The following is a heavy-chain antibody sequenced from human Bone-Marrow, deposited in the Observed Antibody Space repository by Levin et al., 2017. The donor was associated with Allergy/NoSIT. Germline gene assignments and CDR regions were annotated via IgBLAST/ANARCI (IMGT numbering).Heavy chain of an antibody. V-gene: IGHV1-58*01. Sequence: AASVKVSCKTSGFTFSPSAVQWVRQARGQRLEWIGWIVVGTGNTNYAQKFQERVTITWDMSTSTTYMDLSSLRSEDTAVYYCAADLAVSANYYMDVWGKGTTVTVSS. CDR2: IVVGTGNT. J-gene: IGHJ6*03. CDR3: AADLAVSANYYMDV. CDR1: GFTFSPSA.